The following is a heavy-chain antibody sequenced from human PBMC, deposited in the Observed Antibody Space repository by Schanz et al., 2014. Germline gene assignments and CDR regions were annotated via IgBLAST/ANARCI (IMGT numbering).Heavy chain of an antibody. D-gene: IGHD3-16*01. CDR2: INPDRGDT. Sequence: QVQLVQSGTEVKKPGSSVTVSCKASGHTFRGYYMHWVRQAPGQGLEWMGRINPDRGDTKYAQKFQGRVTMSRDMSITTAYMELSRLRSDDTAVYYCARVGAGGYGMDVWGQGTTVTVSS. CDR3: ARVGAGGYGMDV. CDR1: GHTFRGYY. J-gene: IGHJ6*02. V-gene: IGHV1-2*06.